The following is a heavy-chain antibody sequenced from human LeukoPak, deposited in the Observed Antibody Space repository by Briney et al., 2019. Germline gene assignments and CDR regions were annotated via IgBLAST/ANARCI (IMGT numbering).Heavy chain of an antibody. CDR1: GGSISSGDYY. CDR3: AGALGRGYMDV. CDR2: IYYSGST. D-gene: IGHD1-26*01. V-gene: IGHV4-30-4*02. Sequence: PSETLSLTCTVSGGSISSGDYYWSWIRQPPGKGLEWIGYIYYSGSTYYNPSLKSRVTISVDTSKNQFSLKLSSVTAADTAVYYCAGALGRGYMDVWGKGTTVTVSS. J-gene: IGHJ6*03.